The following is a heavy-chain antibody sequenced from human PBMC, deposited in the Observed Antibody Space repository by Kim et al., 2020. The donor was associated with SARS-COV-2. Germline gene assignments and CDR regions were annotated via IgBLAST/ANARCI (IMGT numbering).Heavy chain of an antibody. J-gene: IGHJ6*02. D-gene: IGHD1-26*01. CDR1: GGSFSGYY. Sequence: SETLSLTCAVYGGSFSGYYWSWIRQPPGKGLEWIGEINHSGSTNYNPSLKSRVTISVDTSKNQFSLKLSSVTAADTAVYYCARGSVVVGATVGYYYYYGMDVWGQGTTVTVSS. CDR3: ARGSVVVGATVGYYYYYGMDV. V-gene: IGHV4-34*01. CDR2: INHSGST.